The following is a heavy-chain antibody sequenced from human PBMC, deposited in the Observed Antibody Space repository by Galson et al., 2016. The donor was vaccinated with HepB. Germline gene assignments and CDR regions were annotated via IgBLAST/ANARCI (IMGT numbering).Heavy chain of an antibody. CDR2: IKQDGSEE. V-gene: IGHV3-7*05. D-gene: IGHD3-10*01. Sequence: SLRLSCAASGFTLSSYWMSWVRQAPGKGLEWEANIKQDGSEEYYVDSVKGRFTISRDNAKNSLYLQMNSLRAEDTAVYYCARRRGSGSHDYWGQGTLVTVSS. CDR3: ARRRGSGSHDY. CDR1: GFTLSSYW. J-gene: IGHJ4*02.